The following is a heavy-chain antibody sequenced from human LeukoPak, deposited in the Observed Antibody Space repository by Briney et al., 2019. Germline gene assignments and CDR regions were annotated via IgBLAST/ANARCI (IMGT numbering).Heavy chain of an antibody. J-gene: IGHJ3*02. CDR1: GGSISTYY. CDR2: IYYSGST. D-gene: IGHD3-22*01. V-gene: IGHV4-59*01. Sequence: SETLSLTCTVSGGSISTYYRNWLRQPPGKGLEWIGYIYYSGSTNYNPSLTGRVTISVDTSKNQFSLKLSSVTAADTAVYYCAREYNYYDSSGWDAFEIWGQGTMVTVSS. CDR3: AREYNYYDSSGWDAFEI.